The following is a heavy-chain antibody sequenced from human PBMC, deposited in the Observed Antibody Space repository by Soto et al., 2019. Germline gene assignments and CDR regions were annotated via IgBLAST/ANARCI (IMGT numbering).Heavy chain of an antibody. Sequence: QLQLQESGPGLMKPSETLSLTCTVSGGSISSSSYYWGWIRQPPGKGLEWIGSIYYSGSTYYNPSLKSRVTISVDTSKNQFSLKLSSVTAADTAVYYCARHRLLNYYYYYGMDVWGQGTTVTVSS. J-gene: IGHJ6*02. CDR3: ARHRLLNYYYYYGMDV. CDR1: GGSISSSSYY. V-gene: IGHV4-39*01. CDR2: IYYSGST.